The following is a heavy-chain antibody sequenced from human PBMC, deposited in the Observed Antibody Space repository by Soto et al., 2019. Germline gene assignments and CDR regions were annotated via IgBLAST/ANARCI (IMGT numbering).Heavy chain of an antibody. Sequence: QVQLQESGPGLVKPSETLSLTCTVSGGSVSSGSYYWSWIRQPPGKGLEWIGYMYYSGGTNYNPSLKSRVTIAGATSKNQFSLRLSSVTAADTAVYFCASDLGSAGIDYWGQGTLVTVSS. V-gene: IGHV4-61*01. CDR3: ASDLGSAGIDY. D-gene: IGHD2-15*01. J-gene: IGHJ4*02. CDR2: MYYSGGT. CDR1: GGSVSSGSYY.